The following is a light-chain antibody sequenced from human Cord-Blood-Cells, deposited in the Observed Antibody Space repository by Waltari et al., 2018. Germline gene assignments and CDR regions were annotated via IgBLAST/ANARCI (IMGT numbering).Light chain of an antibody. CDR1: SSNIGAGSD. CDR3: QSYDSSLSGYV. V-gene: IGLV1-40*01. CDR2: GNS. J-gene: IGLJ1*01. Sequence: QSVLTQPPSVSGAPEQWVTTSCTGSSSNIGAGSDVHWYPPLPGPPPKLLIHGNSNRPSGVPDRFSGSKSGTSASLAITGLQAEDEADYYCQSYDSSLSGYVFGTGTKVTVL.